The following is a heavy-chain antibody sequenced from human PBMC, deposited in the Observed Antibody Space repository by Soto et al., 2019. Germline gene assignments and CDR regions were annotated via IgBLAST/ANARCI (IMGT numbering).Heavy chain of an antibody. D-gene: IGHD6-19*01. J-gene: IGHJ4*02. CDR2: INHSGST. V-gene: IGHV4-34*01. CDR1: GGSFSGYY. CDR3: ARGPIIAVAGTIVFDY. Sequence: SETLSLTCAVYGGSFSGYYWSWIRQPPGKGLEWIGEINHSGSTNYNPSLKSRVTISVDTSKNQFSLKLSSVTAADTAVYYCARGPIIAVAGTIVFDYWGQGTLVTVSS.